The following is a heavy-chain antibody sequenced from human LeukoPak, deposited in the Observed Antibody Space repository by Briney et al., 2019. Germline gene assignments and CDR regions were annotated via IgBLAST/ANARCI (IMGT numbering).Heavy chain of an antibody. D-gene: IGHD7-27*01. CDR3: ARILSGEDYFDY. V-gene: IGHV2-70*11. CDR2: IDWDDDK. Sequence: SGPTLVNPTQTLTLTCTFSGFSLSTSGMCVSWIRQPPGKALEWLARIDWDDDKYYNTSLKTRLTISKDTSKNQVVLTMTNMDPVDTATYYYARILSGEDYFDYWGQGTLVTVSS. CDR1: GFSLSTSGMC. J-gene: IGHJ4*02.